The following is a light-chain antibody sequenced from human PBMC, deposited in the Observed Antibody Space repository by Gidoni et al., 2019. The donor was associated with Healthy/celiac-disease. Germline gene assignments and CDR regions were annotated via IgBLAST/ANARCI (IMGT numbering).Light chain of an antibody. CDR3: QQYNSFT. Sequence: RVTITGRASQSISSWLAWYQQKPGKAPKLLIYKASSLESGVPSRFSGSGSGTEFTISISSLQHDDFANYYCQQYNSFTFGQXTKVEIK. J-gene: IGKJ1*01. V-gene: IGKV1-5*03. CDR1: QSISSW. CDR2: KAS.